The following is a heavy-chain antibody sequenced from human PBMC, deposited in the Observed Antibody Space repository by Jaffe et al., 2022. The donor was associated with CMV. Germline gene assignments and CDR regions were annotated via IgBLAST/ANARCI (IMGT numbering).Heavy chain of an antibody. Sequence: QVQLVQSGAEVKKPGASVKVSCKASGYTFTGYYMHWVRQAPGQGLEWMGWINPNSGGTNYAQKFQGWVTMTRDTSISTAYMELSRLRSDDTAVYYCARGYCSSTSCYRGYYYYYMDVWGKGTTVTVSS. J-gene: IGHJ6*03. CDR1: GYTFTGYY. V-gene: IGHV1-2*04. CDR2: INPNSGGT. D-gene: IGHD2-2*02. CDR3: ARGYCSSTSCYRGYYYYYMDV.